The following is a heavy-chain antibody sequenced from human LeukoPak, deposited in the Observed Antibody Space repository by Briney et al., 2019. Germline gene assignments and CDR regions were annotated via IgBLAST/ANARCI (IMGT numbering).Heavy chain of an antibody. CDR3: ASQTGTTYYYCYYMDV. Sequence: PGGSLRLSCAASGFTFSSYWMSWVRQAPGKGLEWVANIKQDGSEKYYVDSVKGRFTISRDNAKNSLYLQMNSLRAEDTAVYYCASQTGTTYYYCYYMDVWGKGTTVTVSS. J-gene: IGHJ6*03. D-gene: IGHD1-1*01. V-gene: IGHV3-7*01. CDR2: IKQDGSEK. CDR1: GFTFSSYW.